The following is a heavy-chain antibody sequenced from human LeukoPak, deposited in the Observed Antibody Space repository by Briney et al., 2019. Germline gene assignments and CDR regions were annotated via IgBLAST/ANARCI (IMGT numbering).Heavy chain of an antibody. V-gene: IGHV4-4*07. CDR2: IHPTGST. Sequence: PSETLSFTCSVSAGSLSSYYWSWIRQPAGKGLEWIGRIHPTGSTNYNPSLKSRVTISGDKSKNQFSLKLSSVTAADTAVYYCARVGGDCGGGCYHYYPMDVWGKGTTVNVSS. CDR3: ARVGGDCGGGCYHYYPMDV. CDR1: AGSLSSYY. D-gene: IGHD2-21*02. J-gene: IGHJ6*04.